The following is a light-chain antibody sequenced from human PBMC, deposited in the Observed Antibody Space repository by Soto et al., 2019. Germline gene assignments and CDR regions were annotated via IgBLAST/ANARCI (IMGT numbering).Light chain of an antibody. CDR1: QSISGW. CDR2: DAS. V-gene: IGKV1-5*01. Sequence: DIQMTQSPYTLSPSVGDRVSITCRASQSISGWLAWYQQKPGKAPKLLIYDASSLESGVPSRFSGSGSGTECSRTISRLQQDDSATYYSQQYNSYSVNACGQGTKREIK. CDR3: QQYNSYSVNA. J-gene: IGKJ2*01.